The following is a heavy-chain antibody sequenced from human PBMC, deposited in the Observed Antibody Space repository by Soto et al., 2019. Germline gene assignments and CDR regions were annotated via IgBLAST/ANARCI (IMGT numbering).Heavy chain of an antibody. Sequence: PGGSLRLSCATSGFPFNDYYMTWIRQAPGKGLEWLSHISPKSTFRNYADSVKGRFTISRDNTESSLFLQMNSLGVDDTAVYSCVRGGGGGLFEHWGQGXLVTVSS. CDR3: VRGGGGGLFEH. J-gene: IGHJ4*02. CDR2: ISPKSTFR. V-gene: IGHV3-11*06. CDR1: GFPFNDYY. D-gene: IGHD2-21*01.